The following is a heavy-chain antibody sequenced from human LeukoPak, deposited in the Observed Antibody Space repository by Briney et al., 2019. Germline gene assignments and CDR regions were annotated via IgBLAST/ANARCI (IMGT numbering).Heavy chain of an antibody. CDR2: ISNTGNT. V-gene: IGHV4-39*07. J-gene: IGHJ4*02. CDR3: ARLRYDILTGPTPYYFDY. CDR1: GGSISSGSDY. D-gene: IGHD3-9*01. Sequence: SETLSLTCTISGGSISSGSDYWGWIRQPPGKGLEWIGKISNTGNTYHNPSLKSRVTISVDTSKNQFSLKLSSVTAADTAVYYCARLRYDILTGPTPYYFDYWGQGTLVTVSS.